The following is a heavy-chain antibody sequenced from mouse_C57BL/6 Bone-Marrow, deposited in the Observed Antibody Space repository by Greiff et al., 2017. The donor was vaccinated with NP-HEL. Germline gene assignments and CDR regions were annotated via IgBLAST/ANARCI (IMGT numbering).Heavy chain of an antibody. CDR3: ARLPDYYGSSYVGWYFDV. CDR2: IYPRDGST. V-gene: IGHV1-78*01. CDR1: GYTFTDHT. Sequence: QVQLQQSDAELVKPGASVKISCKVSGYTFTDHTIHWMKQRPEQGLEWIGYIYPRDGSTKYNEKFKGKATLTADKSSSTAYMQLNSLTSEDSAVYFCARLPDYYGSSYVGWYFDVWGTGTTVTVSS. D-gene: IGHD1-1*01. J-gene: IGHJ1*03.